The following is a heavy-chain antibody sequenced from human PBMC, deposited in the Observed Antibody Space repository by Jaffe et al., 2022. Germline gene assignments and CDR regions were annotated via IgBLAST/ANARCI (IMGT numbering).Heavy chain of an antibody. CDR1: GGTFSSYA. CDR3: ARDRSHVVVPVRNDAFDI. D-gene: IGHD2-2*01. V-gene: IGHV1-69*01. Sequence: QVQLVQSGAEVKKPGSSVKVSCKASGGTFSSYAISWVRQAPGQGLEWMGGIIPIFGTANYAQKFQGRVTITADESTSTAYMELSSLRSEDTAVYYCARDRSHVVVPVRNDAFDIWGQGTMVTVSS. CDR2: IIPIFGTA. J-gene: IGHJ3*02.